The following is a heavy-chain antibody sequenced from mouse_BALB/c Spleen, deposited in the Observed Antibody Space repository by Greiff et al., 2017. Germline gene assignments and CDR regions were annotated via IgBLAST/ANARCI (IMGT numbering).Heavy chain of an antibody. CDR2: ISYSGST. CDR3: ARSEYGNPWFAY. D-gene: IGHD2-10*02. V-gene: IGHV3-2*02. Sequence: EVMLVESGPGLVKPSQSLSLTCTVTGYSITSDYAWNWIRQFPGNKLEWMGYISYSGSTSYNPSLKSRISITRDTSKNQFFLQLNSVTTEDTATYYCARSEYGNPWFAYWGQGTLVTVSA. CDR1: GYSITSDYA. J-gene: IGHJ3*01.